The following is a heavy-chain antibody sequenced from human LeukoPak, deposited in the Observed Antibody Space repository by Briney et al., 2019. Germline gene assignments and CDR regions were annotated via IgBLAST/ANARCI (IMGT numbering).Heavy chain of an antibody. CDR3: ARESGDPNPNYNYYYVMDV. D-gene: IGHD3-10*01. J-gene: IGHJ6*02. Sequence: PGGSLRLSCAASGFTVSSNYMSWVRQAPGKGLEWVSVICSGGSTYYADSVKGRFTISRDNSKNTLYLQMNSLRAEDTAVYYCARESGDPNPNYNYYYVMDVWGQGTTVTVSS. CDR2: ICSGGST. CDR1: GFTVSSNY. V-gene: IGHV3-66*01.